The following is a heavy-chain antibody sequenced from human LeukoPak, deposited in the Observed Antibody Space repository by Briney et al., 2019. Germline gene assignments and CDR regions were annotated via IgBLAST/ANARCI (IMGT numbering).Heavy chain of an antibody. CDR1: GLMFGDYA. Sequence: GGSLRLSCTVSGLMFGDYAMSWVRQAPGKGLEWIGFIRSNAYGGTIYSAASVKGRFTLSRDDSNSIAALQMNSLETEDTAVYYCTGPRLGDDATLDYWGRGILVTVSS. V-gene: IGHV3-49*04. D-gene: IGHD2-21*02. CDR3: TGPRLGDDATLDY. CDR2: IRSNAYGGTI. J-gene: IGHJ4*02.